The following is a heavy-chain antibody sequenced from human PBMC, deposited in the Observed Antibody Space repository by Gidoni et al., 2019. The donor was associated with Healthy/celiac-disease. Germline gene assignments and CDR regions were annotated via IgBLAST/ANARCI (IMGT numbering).Heavy chain of an antibody. CDR3: ARFKPPPRSGYYSYYYYGMDV. Sequence: QVQLQQWGAGLLKPSETLSLTCAVYGGSFSGYSWTWIRQPPGKGLEWIGEINHSGSTNYNPSLKSRVTISVDTSKNQFSLKLSSVTATDTAVYYCARFKPPPRSGYYSYYYYGMDVWGQGTTVTVSS. J-gene: IGHJ6*02. D-gene: IGHD3-3*01. CDR1: GGSFSGYS. V-gene: IGHV4-34*01. CDR2: INHSGST.